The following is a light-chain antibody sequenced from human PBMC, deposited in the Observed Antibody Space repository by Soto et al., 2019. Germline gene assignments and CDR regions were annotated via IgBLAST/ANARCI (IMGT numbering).Light chain of an antibody. V-gene: IGKV3-15*01. Sequence: ETVMTQSPAFLSVSPGERATLSCRASQSVDSRLAWYQQKPGQAPRLLIYGASTRATGIPARFSGSGSGTEFTLTLSSLQSEDSAIYYCQQFSDSPPERTFGQGTKVEVK. CDR1: QSVDSR. CDR2: GAS. J-gene: IGKJ1*01. CDR3: QQFSDSPPERT.